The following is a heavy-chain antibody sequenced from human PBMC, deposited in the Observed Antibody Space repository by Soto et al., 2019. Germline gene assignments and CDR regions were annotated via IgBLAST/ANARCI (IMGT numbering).Heavy chain of an antibody. CDR2: IDWDDDK. CDR1: GFSLSTSGMC. V-gene: IGHV2-70*01. J-gene: IGHJ6*02. CDR3: ARASWFGETHGMDV. D-gene: IGHD3-10*01. Sequence: SGPTLVNPTQTLTLTCTFSGFSLSTSGMCVSWIRQPPGKALEWLALIDWDDDKYYSTSLKTRLTISKDTSKNQVVLTMTNMDPVDTATYYCARASWFGETHGMDVWGQGTTVTVSS.